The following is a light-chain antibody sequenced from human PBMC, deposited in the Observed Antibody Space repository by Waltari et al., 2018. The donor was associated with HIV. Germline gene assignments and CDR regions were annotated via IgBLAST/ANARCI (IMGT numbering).Light chain of an antibody. V-gene: IGLV2-14*01. CDR3: KTWGTALEV. J-gene: IGLJ3*02. Sequence: ARAQPPSVSGSLGQSVTISCDDIDNNVVSWYQQHPGQVPNAILFEVGRRPPGLSIRFSGFRSGHNAYLKISGLQAEDEADYYCKTWGTALEVFGGGTRLTVL. CDR1: IDNNV. CDR2: EVG.